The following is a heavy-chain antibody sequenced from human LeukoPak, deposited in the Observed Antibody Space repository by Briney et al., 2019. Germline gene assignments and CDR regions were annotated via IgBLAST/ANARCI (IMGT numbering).Heavy chain of an antibody. Sequence: PSETLSLTCTVSGGSISSYYWSWIRQPPGKGLEWVGFIYYSGSTKYNPSLKSRVSISVDTSKNQFSLKLSSVTAADTAVYYCARGAGAGYNLQPFDYWGQGTLVTVSS. CDR2: IYYSGST. V-gene: IGHV4-59*08. J-gene: IGHJ4*02. CDR1: GGSISSYY. D-gene: IGHD5-24*01. CDR3: ARGAGAGYNLQPFDY.